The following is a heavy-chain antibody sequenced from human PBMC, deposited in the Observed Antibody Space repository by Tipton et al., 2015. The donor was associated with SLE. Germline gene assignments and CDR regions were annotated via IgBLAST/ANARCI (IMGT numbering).Heavy chain of an antibody. CDR2: IKQDGSEK. CDR1: GFTFSSYS. D-gene: IGHD2-8*01. CDR3: ARDEGVYALLYYGMDV. V-gene: IGHV3-7*01. Sequence: GSLRLSCAASGFTFSSYSMNWVRQAPGKGLEWVANIKQDGSEKYYVDSVKGRFTISRDNAKNSLYLQMNSLRAEDTAVYYCARDEGVYALLYYGMDVWGQGTTVTVSS. J-gene: IGHJ6*02.